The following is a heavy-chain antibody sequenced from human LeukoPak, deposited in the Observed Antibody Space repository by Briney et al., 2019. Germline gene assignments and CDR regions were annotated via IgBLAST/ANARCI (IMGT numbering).Heavy chain of an antibody. CDR1: GFTFSSYS. Sequence: GGSLRLSCAASGFTFSSYSMNWVRQAPGKGLEWVSYISSSSSTIYYADSVKGRFTISRDNAKSSLYLQMNSLRAEDTAVYYCARRAGAAAGAFDIWGQGTMVTVSS. CDR2: ISSSSSTI. V-gene: IGHV3-48*01. CDR3: ARRAGAAAGAFDI. D-gene: IGHD6-13*01. J-gene: IGHJ3*02.